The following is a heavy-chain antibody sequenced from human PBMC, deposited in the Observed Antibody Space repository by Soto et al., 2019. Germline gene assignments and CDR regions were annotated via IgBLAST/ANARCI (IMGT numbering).Heavy chain of an antibody. D-gene: IGHD3-3*01. CDR2: ISGSGGST. CDR1: GFTFSSYA. Sequence: EVQLLESGGGLVQPGGSLRLSCAASGFTFSSYAMSWVRQAPGKGLEWVSAISGSGGSTYYADAVEGRSTISRDNSKNTQYLKMNSLRAEDTAVYYCAKDYRDFWSGYSAVYNWFDPWGQGTPVTVSS. J-gene: IGHJ5*02. CDR3: AKDYRDFWSGYSAVYNWFDP. V-gene: IGHV3-23*01.